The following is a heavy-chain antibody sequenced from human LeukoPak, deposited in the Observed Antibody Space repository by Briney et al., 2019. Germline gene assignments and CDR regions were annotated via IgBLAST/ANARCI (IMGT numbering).Heavy chain of an antibody. D-gene: IGHD6-19*01. CDR2: IYYSGST. J-gene: IGHJ4*02. Sequence: SETLSLTCTVSGGSISSYYWSWIRQPPGKGLEWIGYIYYSGSTNYNPSLKSRVTISVDTSKNQFSLKLSSVTAADTAVYYCARQKDSSGYYYFDYWGQGTLVTVSS. V-gene: IGHV4-59*08. CDR1: GGSISSYY. CDR3: ARQKDSSGYYYFDY.